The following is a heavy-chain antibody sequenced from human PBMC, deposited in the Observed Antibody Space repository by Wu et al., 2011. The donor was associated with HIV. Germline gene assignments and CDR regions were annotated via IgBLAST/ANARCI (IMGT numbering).Heavy chain of an antibody. Sequence: QVLLVQSGAEVKKPGSSVKVSCKASGDSLTKYAFSWVRQAPGQGPEWMGWIRPKTGARNRARQFQPRISLTRDRALSTAYLDLNSLTSADSGTYFCARQTFKPDFYFADQGWSFNLWGRGA. CDR3: ARQTFKPDFYFADQGWSFNL. CDR1: GDSLTKYA. CDR2: IRPKTGAR. D-gene: IGHD2/OR15-2a*01. J-gene: IGHJ2*01. V-gene: IGHV1-2*02.